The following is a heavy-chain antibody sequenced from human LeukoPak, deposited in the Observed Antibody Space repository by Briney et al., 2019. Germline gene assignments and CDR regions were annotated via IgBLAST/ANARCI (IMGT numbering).Heavy chain of an antibody. V-gene: IGHV3-7*01. CDR1: GFTFSSYW. CDR3: AREEAVDSSGYYALFTYYYYYYMDV. J-gene: IGHJ6*03. CDR2: IKQDGSEK. Sequence: PGGSLRLSCAASGFTFSSYWMSWVRQAPGKGLEWVANIKQDGSEKYYVDSVKGRFTISRDNAKNSLYLQMNSLRAEDTAVYYCAREEAVDSSGYYALFTYYYYYYMDVWGKGTTVTVSS. D-gene: IGHD3-22*01.